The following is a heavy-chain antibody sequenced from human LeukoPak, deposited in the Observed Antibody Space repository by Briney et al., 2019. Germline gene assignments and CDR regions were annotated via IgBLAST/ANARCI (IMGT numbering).Heavy chain of an antibody. CDR3: APSIAVAGTRFDY. V-gene: IGHV1-2*02. CDR2: INPNSGGT. Sequence: ASVKVACNASGYTFTGYYMHWVRQAPGQGLEWMGWINPNSGGTNYAQKFQGRVTMTRDTSISTAYMELSRLRSDDTAVYYCAPSIAVAGTRFDYWGQGTLVTVSS. J-gene: IGHJ4*02. CDR1: GYTFTGYY. D-gene: IGHD6-19*01.